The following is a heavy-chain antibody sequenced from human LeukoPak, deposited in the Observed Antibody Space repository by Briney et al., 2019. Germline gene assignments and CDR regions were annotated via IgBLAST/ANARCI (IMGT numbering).Heavy chain of an antibody. CDR1: GFIFSDSA. J-gene: IGHJ4*02. Sequence: GGSLRLSCAASGFIFSDSAMHWVRQAPGKGLEWVSAISGSGGSTYYADSVKGRFTISRDNSKNTLYLQMNSLRAEDTAVYYCADRGIFEAPDYWGQGTLVTVSS. CDR3: ADRGIFEAPDY. CDR2: ISGSGGST. V-gene: IGHV3-23*01. D-gene: IGHD3-3*01.